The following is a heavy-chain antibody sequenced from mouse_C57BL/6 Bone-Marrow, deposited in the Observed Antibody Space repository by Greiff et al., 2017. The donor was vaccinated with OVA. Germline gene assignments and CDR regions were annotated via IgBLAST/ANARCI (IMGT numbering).Heavy chain of an antibody. CDR1: GFTFSDYY. Sequence: EVQGVESGGGLVQPGGSLKLSCAASGFTFSDYYMYWVRQTPEKRLEWVAYISNGGGSTYYPDTVKGRFTISRDNAKNTLYLQMSRLKSEDTAMYYCARAHYYGSSYFDYWGQGTTLTVSS. J-gene: IGHJ2*01. CDR3: ARAHYYGSSYFDY. CDR2: ISNGGGST. V-gene: IGHV5-12*01. D-gene: IGHD1-1*01.